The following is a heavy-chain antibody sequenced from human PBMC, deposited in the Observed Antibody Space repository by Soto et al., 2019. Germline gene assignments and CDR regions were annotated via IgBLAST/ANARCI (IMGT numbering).Heavy chain of an antibody. V-gene: IGHV1-2*02. D-gene: IGHD6-13*01. CDR3: ARDRRQQLVRVRFDP. J-gene: IGHJ5*02. CDR1: GYTFTVYY. CDR2: INPKSGGT. Sequence: ASVKVSCKASGYTFTVYYMHWVRQAPGQGLEWMGWINPKSGGTMYPQKFQGRVTMTTDTSTSTAYMELRSLRSDDTAVYYCARDRRQQLVRVRFDPWGQGTLVTVS.